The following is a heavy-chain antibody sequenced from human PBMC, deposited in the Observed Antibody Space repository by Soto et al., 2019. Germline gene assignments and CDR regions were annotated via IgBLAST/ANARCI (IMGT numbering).Heavy chain of an antibody. J-gene: IGHJ3*02. Sequence: GASVKVSCKASGYTFTSYGISWVRQAPGQGLEWMGWISAYNGNTNYAQKLQGRVTMTTDTSTSTAYMELRSLRSDDTAVYYCASQGKTCCGDCYVLSAFDIWGQGTMVTVSS. D-gene: IGHD2-21*02. CDR3: ASQGKTCCGDCYVLSAFDI. V-gene: IGHV1-18*01. CDR2: ISAYNGNT. CDR1: GYTFTSYG.